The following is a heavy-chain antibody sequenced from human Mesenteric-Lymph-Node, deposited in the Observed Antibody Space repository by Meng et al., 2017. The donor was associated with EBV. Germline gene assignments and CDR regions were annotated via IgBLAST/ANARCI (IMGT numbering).Heavy chain of an antibody. CDR3: ARDGLRSGYYIGLDY. V-gene: IGHV4-39*07. D-gene: IGHD3-3*01. J-gene: IGHJ4*02. CDR1: GVAISSPSFY. Sequence: QLQLQESGPGLVTSSEXLSLTCIVSGVAISSPSFYWGWIRQSPGKGLEWIGSTYYSGSTYYNPSLKRRVTTSVDTSKSQFFLRLSSVAAADTAVYYCARDGLRSGYYIGLDYWGQGTLVTVSS. CDR2: TYYSGST.